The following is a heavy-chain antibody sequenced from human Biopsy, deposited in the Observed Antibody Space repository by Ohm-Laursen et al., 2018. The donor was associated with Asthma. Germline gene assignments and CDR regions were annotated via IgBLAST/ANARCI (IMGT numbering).Heavy chain of an antibody. J-gene: IGHJ6*02. CDR2: ISYDGTNK. CDR1: GFTFSDYD. D-gene: IGHD6-25*01. Sequence: SLRLSCSASGFTFSDYDMHWVRQTPGKGLEWVAVISYDGTNKDYADSVKGRFTISRDNAQKSLFLQMGSLRAEDTAIYYCARVFESSEWGPFYHFGLDVWGQGTTVAVSS. CDR3: ARVFESSEWGPFYHFGLDV. V-gene: IGHV3-30-3*01.